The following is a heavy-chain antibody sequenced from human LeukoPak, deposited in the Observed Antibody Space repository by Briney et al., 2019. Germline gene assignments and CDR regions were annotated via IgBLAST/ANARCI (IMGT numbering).Heavy chain of an antibody. Sequence: GGSLRLSCAASGFTFSSNYMSWVRQAPGKGLEWVSVIYSGGSTYYADSVKGRFTISRDNSKNTLYLQMNRLRAEDTAVYYCASGSGSYRTPYYYMDVWGTGTTVTVSS. CDR3: ASGSGSYRTPYYYMDV. V-gene: IGHV3-53*01. CDR2: IYSGGST. D-gene: IGHD3-10*01. CDR1: GFTFSSNY. J-gene: IGHJ6*03.